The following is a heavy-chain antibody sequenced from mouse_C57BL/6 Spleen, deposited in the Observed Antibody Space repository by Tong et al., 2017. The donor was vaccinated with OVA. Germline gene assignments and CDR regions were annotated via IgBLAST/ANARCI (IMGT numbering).Heavy chain of an antibody. CDR3: ARREVRRAWFAY. Sequence: EVQLQESGGGLVQPGGSLKLSCAASGFTFSSYGMSWVRQTPDKRLEWVATISSGGSYTYYPDSVKGRFTISRDNAKNTLYLQMSSLKSEDTAMYYCARREVRRAWFAYWGQGTLVTVSA. J-gene: IGHJ3*01. CDR1: GFTFSSYG. V-gene: IGHV5-6*01. D-gene: IGHD2-14*01. CDR2: ISSGGSYT.